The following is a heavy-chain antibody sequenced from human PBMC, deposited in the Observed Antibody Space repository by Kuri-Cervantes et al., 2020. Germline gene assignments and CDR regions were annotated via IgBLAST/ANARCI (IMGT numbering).Heavy chain of an antibody. CDR3: AKDYDSSGYYYFDY. J-gene: IGHJ4*02. CDR2: ISWNSGSI. Sequence: SLKISCAASGFTFDDYTMHWVRQAPGKGLEWVSGISWNSGSICYADSVKGRFTISRDNAKNSLYLQMNSLRAEDTALYYCAKDYDSSGYYYFDYWGQGTLVTVSS. CDR1: GFTFDDYT. D-gene: IGHD3-22*01. V-gene: IGHV3-9*01.